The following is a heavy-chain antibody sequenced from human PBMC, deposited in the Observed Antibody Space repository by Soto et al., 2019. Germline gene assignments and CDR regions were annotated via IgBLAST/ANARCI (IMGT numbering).Heavy chain of an antibody. D-gene: IGHD6-6*01. CDR2: ISYDGSNK. J-gene: IGHJ6*02. CDR1: GFTFSSYA. Sequence: SLRLSCAAXGFTFSSYAMHWVRQAPGKGLEWVAVISYDGSNKYYADSVKGRFTISRDNSKNTLYLQMNSLRAEDTAVYYCAREAAARPRYYYYYGMDVWGQGTTVTVSS. V-gene: IGHV3-30-3*01. CDR3: AREAAARPRYYYYYGMDV.